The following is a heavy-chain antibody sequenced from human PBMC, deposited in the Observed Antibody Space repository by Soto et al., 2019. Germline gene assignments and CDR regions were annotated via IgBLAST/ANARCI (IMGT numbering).Heavy chain of an antibody. Sequence: EVQLVESGGGLVQPGGSLRLSCAASGFTFSSYWMHWVRQAPGKGLVWVSRINSDGSSTSYADSVKGRFTISRDNAKNTLYLQINSLRAEDTAVYYCARDGSSVWGSYRYTGCDYWGQGTLVTVSS. CDR3: ARDGSSVWGSYRYTGCDY. V-gene: IGHV3-74*01. CDR2: INSDGSST. D-gene: IGHD3-16*02. CDR1: GFTFSSYW. J-gene: IGHJ4*02.